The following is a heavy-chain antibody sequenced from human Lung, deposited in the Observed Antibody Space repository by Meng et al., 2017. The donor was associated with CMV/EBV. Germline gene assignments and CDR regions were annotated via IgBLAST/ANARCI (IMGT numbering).Heavy chain of an antibody. CDR3: AKEWLDATTGQFDY. CDR2: IYRSGST. Sequence: VSGGSISTDNWWSWVRQPPGKGLEWIGEIYRSGSTNYSPSLKSRVTISIDRSKNQFSLRLTSVTAADTAVYYCAKEWLDATTGQFDYWGQGTLVTSPQ. J-gene: IGHJ4*02. D-gene: IGHD1-26*01. V-gene: IGHV4-4*02. CDR1: GGSISTDNW.